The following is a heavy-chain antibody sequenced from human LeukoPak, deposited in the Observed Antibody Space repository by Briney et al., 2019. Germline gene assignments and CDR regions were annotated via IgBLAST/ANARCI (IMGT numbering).Heavy chain of an antibody. J-gene: IGHJ6*03. V-gene: IGHV4-38-2*02. D-gene: IGHD3-16*02. CDR1: GYSISSGYD. Sequence: SETLSLTCTVSGYSISSGYDWGWIRQPPGKGLEWIGSMYHSGSTNHNPSLKSRVTISVDTSKNQFFMKMSSVTAADTAVYYCARDLFYYDYVWGSYRWGDPDYYMDVWGKGTTVTVSS. CDR3: ARDLFYYDYVWGSYRWGDPDYYMDV. CDR2: MYHSGST.